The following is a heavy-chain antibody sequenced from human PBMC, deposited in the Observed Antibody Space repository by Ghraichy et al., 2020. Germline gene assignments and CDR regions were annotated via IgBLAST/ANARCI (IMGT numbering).Heavy chain of an antibody. CDR1: GFTFGDYA. CDR2: IRSKAYGGTT. Sequence: GGSLRLSCTASGFTFGDYAMSWFRQAPGKGLEWVGFIRSKAYGGTTEYAASVKGRFTISRDDSKSIAYLQMNSLKTEDTAVYYCTTKRNCSGGSCQIDHYYYGMDVWGQGTMVTVSS. J-gene: IGHJ6*02. D-gene: IGHD2-15*01. CDR3: TTKRNCSGGSCQIDHYYYGMDV. V-gene: IGHV3-49*03.